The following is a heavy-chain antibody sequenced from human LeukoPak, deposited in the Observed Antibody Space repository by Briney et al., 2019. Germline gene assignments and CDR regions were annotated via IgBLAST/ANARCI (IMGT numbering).Heavy chain of an antibody. J-gene: IGHJ5*02. CDR3: ARETDYGSGSYQHPGGWFDP. V-gene: IGHV4-4*07. Sequence: SETLSLTCTVSDASITNYYWGWIRQPAGKGLEWIGSIYYSGSTYYNPSLKSRVTISVDTSKNQFSLKLSSVTAADTAVYYCARETDYGSGSYQHPGGWFDPWGQGTLVTVSS. CDR1: DASITNYY. D-gene: IGHD3-10*01. CDR2: IYYSGST.